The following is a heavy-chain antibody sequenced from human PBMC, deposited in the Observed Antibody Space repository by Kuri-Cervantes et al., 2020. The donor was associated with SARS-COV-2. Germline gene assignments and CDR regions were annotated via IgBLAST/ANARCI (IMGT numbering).Heavy chain of an antibody. V-gene: IGHV1-2*04. CDR1: GYTFTDYY. J-gene: IGHJ5*02. D-gene: IGHD2-21*02. CDR3: ASLVCGGYCDPPP. CDR2: INPNSGGT. Sequence: ASVKVSCKASGYTFTDYYIRWVRQAPGQGLEWMGWINPNSGGTNYAQKFQGWVTMTRDMSISTAYMELSRLRSDDTAVYYCASLVCGGYCDPPPWGQGTMVTVSS.